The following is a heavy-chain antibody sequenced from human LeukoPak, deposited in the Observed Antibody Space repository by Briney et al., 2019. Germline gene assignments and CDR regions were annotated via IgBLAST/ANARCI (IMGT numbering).Heavy chain of an antibody. CDR3: AKDHGDYPNYFDY. V-gene: IGHV3-30*02. CDR2: IRYDGSNK. J-gene: IGHJ4*02. Sequence: GGSLRLSCAASGFTFSSYGMHWVRQAPGKGLEWVAFIRYDGSNKYYADSVRGRFTISRDNSKNTLYLQMNSLRAEDTAVYYCAKDHGDYPNYFDYWGQGTLVTVSS. D-gene: IGHD4-17*01. CDR1: GFTFSSYG.